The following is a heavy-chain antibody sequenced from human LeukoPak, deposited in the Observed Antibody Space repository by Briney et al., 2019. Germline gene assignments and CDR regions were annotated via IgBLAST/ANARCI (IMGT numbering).Heavy chain of an antibody. CDR2: INAANGNT. Sequence: ASVKVSCKASGYTFTSYAIHWVRQAPGQRLEWMGWINAANGNTKYPQKFQGRVTITRDTSASTAYMEMSSLRCEDTAVYYCARVQSAYCSSTSCYGGYFAYWGQGTLVTVSS. J-gene: IGHJ4*02. CDR3: ARVQSAYCSSTSCYGGYFAY. V-gene: IGHV1-3*01. D-gene: IGHD2-2*01. CDR1: GYTFTSYA.